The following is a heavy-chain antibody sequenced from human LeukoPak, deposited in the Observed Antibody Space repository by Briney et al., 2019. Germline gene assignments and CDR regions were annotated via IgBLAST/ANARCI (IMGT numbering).Heavy chain of an antibody. D-gene: IGHD3-10*02. CDR1: GFTFSSYA. CDR2: ISGSGGTT. Sequence: GGSLRLSCAASGFTFSSYAMSWVRQPPGKGLEWVSGISGSGGTTYYADSVKGRFTISRDNAKNSLYLQMNSLRAEDTAVYYCAELGITMIGGVWGKGTTVTISS. V-gene: IGHV3-23*01. CDR3: AELGITMIGGV. J-gene: IGHJ6*04.